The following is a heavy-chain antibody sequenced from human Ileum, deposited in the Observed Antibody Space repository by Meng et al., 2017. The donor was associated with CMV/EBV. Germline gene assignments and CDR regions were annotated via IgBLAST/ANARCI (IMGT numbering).Heavy chain of an antibody. V-gene: IGHV4-39*01. D-gene: IGHD2-2*01. CDR2: INYSGST. CDR3: ASREPWRYCSSTSCYGRYRLGGGFDY. Sequence: WGWYREPPGKGLEWSGSINYSGSTYYNPALKSRVTIYVDTSKNQFSLKLSSVTAADTAVYYCASREPWRYCSSTSCYGRYRLGGGFDYWGQGTLVTVSS. J-gene: IGHJ4*02.